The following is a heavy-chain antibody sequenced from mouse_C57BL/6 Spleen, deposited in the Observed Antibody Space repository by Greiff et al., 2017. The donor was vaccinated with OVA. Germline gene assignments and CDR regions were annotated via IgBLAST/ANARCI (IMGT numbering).Heavy chain of an antibody. CDR3: ARDGSSPWFAY. J-gene: IGHJ3*01. CDR1: GNAFSSSW. CDR2: IYPGDGDT. Sequence: VQLQQSGPELVKPGASVKISCKASGNAFSSSWMNWVKQRPGKGLEWIGRIYPGDGDTNYNGKFKGKATLTADKSSSTAYMQLSSLTSEDSAVYFCARDGSSPWFAYWGQGTLVTVSA. D-gene: IGHD1-1*01. V-gene: IGHV1-82*01.